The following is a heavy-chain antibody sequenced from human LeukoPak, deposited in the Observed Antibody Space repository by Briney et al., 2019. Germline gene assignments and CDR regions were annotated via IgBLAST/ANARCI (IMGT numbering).Heavy chain of an antibody. CDR2: IYTSGST. D-gene: IGHD3-22*01. Sequence: PSETLSLTCTVSGGSISSYYWSWIRQPAGKGLEWIGRIYTSGSTNYNPSLKSRVTMSVDTSKNQFSLKLSSVTAADTAVYYCARSTYYYDSSGYYSGHYFDYWGQGTLVTVSS. V-gene: IGHV4-4*07. CDR1: GGSISSYY. J-gene: IGHJ4*02. CDR3: ARSTYYYDSSGYYSGHYFDY.